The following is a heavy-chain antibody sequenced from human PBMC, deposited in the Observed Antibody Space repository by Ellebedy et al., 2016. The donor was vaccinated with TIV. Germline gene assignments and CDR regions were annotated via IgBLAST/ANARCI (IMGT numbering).Heavy chain of an antibody. Sequence: SETLSLTCTVSGDSISNSQYFWDWIRQPPGKGLEWIGSIHYSGTTYHNQSLKSRVTMSVDTSKNQFSLNLGSVTASDTAVYFCARGYDTLTGPRPYDPWGQGTLVIVSS. V-gene: IGHV4-39*01. CDR1: GDSISNSQYF. D-gene: IGHD3-9*01. J-gene: IGHJ5*02. CDR3: ARGYDTLTGPRPYDP. CDR2: IHYSGTT.